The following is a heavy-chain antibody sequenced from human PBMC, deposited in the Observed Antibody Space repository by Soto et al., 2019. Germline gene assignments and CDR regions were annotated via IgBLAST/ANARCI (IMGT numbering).Heavy chain of an antibody. CDR3: ARGREISFGYNWFDP. D-gene: IGHD5-18*01. J-gene: IGHJ5*02. CDR1: GYPFNSYH. Sequence: QVQLVQSGAEVRKPGASVKLSCQTSGYPFNSYHMHWVRQAPGQGLEWMGVINPTEGRTRYSQKFQDRVTMTMYTSNRTVYMELSSLRSEDTALYFCARGREISFGYNWFDPWGQGTRVTVSS. CDR2: INPTEGRT. V-gene: IGHV1-46*02.